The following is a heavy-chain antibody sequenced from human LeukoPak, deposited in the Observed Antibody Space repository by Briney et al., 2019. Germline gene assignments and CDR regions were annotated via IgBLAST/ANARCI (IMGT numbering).Heavy chain of an antibody. V-gene: IGHV1-69*06. D-gene: IGHD3-16*01. Sequence: SVKVSCKASGGTFSSYAISWVRQAPGQGLEWMGGVIPIFGTANYAQKFQGRVTITADKSTSTAYMELSSLRSEDTAVYYCTLGAPYYYYGMDVWGKGTTVTVSS. CDR3: TLGAPYYYYGMDV. CDR1: GGTFSSYA. CDR2: VIPIFGTA. J-gene: IGHJ6*04.